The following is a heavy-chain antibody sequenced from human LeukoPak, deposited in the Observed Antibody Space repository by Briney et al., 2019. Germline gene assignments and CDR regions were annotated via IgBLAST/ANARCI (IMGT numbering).Heavy chain of an antibody. J-gene: IGHJ4*02. D-gene: IGHD1-26*01. Sequence: TGGSLRLSCAASGFTFSSYWMHWVRQAPGKGLEWLANIKEDGSEKYHVDSVKGRFNISRDNAKNSLYLQMNSLRAEDTAVYYCATCGGSWLPHSPPDYWGQGTLVTVSS. V-gene: IGHV3-7*01. CDR3: ATCGGSWLPHSPPDY. CDR1: GFTFSSYW. CDR2: IKEDGSEK.